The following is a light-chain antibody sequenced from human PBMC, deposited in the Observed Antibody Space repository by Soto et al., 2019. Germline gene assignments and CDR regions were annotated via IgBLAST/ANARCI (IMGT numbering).Light chain of an antibody. CDR3: QQSYSTMIT. CDR2: AAS. J-gene: IGKJ5*01. V-gene: IGKV1-39*01. CDR1: QSISSY. Sequence: DIQMTQSPSSLSASVGDRVTITCRASQSISSYLNWYQQKPGKAPKLLIYAASSLESGVPSRFSGSGSGTEFTLTISSLQPEDVATYYCQQSYSTMITFGQGRRVE.